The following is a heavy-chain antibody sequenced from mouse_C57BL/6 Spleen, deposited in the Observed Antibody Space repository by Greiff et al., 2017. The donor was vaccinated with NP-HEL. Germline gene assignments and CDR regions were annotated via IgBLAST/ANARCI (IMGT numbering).Heavy chain of an antibody. Sequence: VQLKQSVAELVRPGASVKLSCTASGFNIKNTYMHWVKQRPEQGLEWIGRIDPANGNTKYAPKFQGKATIPADTSSNTAYLQLSSLTSEDTAIYYCARDRDDLYWYFDVWGTGTTVTVSS. V-gene: IGHV14-3*01. J-gene: IGHJ1*03. CDR3: ARDRDDLYWYFDV. CDR2: IDPANGNT. CDR1: GFNIKNTY.